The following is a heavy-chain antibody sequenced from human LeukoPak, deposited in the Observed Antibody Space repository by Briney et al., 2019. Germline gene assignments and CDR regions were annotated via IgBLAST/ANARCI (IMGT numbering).Heavy chain of an antibody. CDR3: ATDLG. Sequence: GGSLRLSCAASGFTFTSYWMHWVRQPPGKGLVWLSRVEHDGSRTAYADSVTGRFTISRDNAGNMVYLQMNSLRAEDTAVYYCATDLGWGQGTLVTVSS. CDR2: VEHDGSRT. D-gene: IGHD4-17*01. J-gene: IGHJ4*02. CDR1: GFTFTSYW. V-gene: IGHV3-74*01.